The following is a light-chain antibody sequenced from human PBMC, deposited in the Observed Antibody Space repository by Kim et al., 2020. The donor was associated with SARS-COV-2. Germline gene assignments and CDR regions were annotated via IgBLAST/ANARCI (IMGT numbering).Light chain of an antibody. V-gene: IGKV1-39*01. J-gene: IGKJ2*01. CDR1: QDNSQY. Sequence: AAVRDTGNNTWRASQDNSQYVNWYQPKPGHAPKFLIFAASNLRRGVPSRFSRGGSGTDFTVTISNLQPGDFGTYFCQQSYNKPKYTFGQGTKLEI. CDR3: QQSYNKPKYT. CDR2: AAS.